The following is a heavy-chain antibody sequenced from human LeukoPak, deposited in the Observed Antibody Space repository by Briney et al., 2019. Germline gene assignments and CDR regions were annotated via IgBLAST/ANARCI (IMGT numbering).Heavy chain of an antibody. V-gene: IGHV5-51*01. Sequence: GESLKISCMGSGYSFTSYWIGWVRQMPGKGLEWMGIIYPGDSDTRYSPSFQGQVTISADKSISTAYLQWSSLKASDTAMYYCARQLVATITGDAFDIWGQGTMVTVSS. J-gene: IGHJ3*02. CDR3: ARQLVATITGDAFDI. CDR2: IYPGDSDT. D-gene: IGHD5-12*01. CDR1: GYSFTSYW.